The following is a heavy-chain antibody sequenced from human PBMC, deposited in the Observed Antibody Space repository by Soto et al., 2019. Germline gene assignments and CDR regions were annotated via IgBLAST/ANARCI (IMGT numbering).Heavy chain of an antibody. D-gene: IGHD2-15*01. V-gene: IGHV3-9*01. CDR1: GFTFDDYA. CDR2: ISWNSGSI. CDR3: AKATLYCSGGSCYFDY. Sequence: SLKISCAASGFTFDDYAMHWVRQAPGKGLEWVSGISWNSGSIGYADSVKGRFTISRDNAKNSLYLQMNSLRAEDTALYYCAKATLYCSGGSCYFDYWGQGTLVTVSS. J-gene: IGHJ4*02.